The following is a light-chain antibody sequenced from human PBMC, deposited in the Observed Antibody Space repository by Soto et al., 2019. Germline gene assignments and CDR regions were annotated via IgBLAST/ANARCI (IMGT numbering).Light chain of an antibody. CDR3: QHFGNSLWT. CDR2: GAS. J-gene: IGKJ1*01. CDR1: QSVASRN. V-gene: IGKV3-20*01. Sequence: IVLTQSPGTLSLSPGERATLSCRASQSVASRNLAWYQQKSGQAPRLLIYGASSRAIHTPDRFSGSGSGTDFTLTISGLEHEDFAVYYCQHFGNSLWTFGQGTKVDIK.